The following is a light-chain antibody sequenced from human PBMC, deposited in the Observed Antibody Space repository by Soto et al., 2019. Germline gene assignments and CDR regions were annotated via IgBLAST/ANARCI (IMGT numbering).Light chain of an antibody. V-gene: IGKV2-28*01. CDR2: LGS. Sequence: DIVVTQSPLSLPVSPGEPASISFRSSQSLLHSNGYNYLDWYLQKPGQSPQLLIYLGSNRASGVPDRFSGSGSGTEYTLKISRVEAEDVGVYYCMQVLQNPLTFGGGTKVEIK. J-gene: IGKJ4*01. CDR1: QSLLHSNGYNY. CDR3: MQVLQNPLT.